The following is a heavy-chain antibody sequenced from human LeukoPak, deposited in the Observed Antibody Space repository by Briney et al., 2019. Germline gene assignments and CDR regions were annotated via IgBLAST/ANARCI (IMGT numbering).Heavy chain of an antibody. J-gene: IGHJ4*02. CDR3: ARGSAWYIY. D-gene: IGHD6-19*01. Sequence: SETLSLTCTVSGGSISSYYWSWIRQPPGKGLEWIGYIYYSGRTKYNPSLKSRVTISVDTSKNQFSLKLSSVTAADTAVYYCARGSAWYIYWGQGTLVTVSS. V-gene: IGHV4-59*01. CDR2: IYYSGRT. CDR1: GGSISSYY.